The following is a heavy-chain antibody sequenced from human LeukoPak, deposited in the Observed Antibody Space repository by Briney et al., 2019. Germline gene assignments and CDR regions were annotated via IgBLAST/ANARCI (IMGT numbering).Heavy chain of an antibody. D-gene: IGHD2-2*01. CDR3: ATGGYCSSTSCYYYYYYMDV. J-gene: IGHJ6*03. CDR1: GGSISSSDYY. CDR2: IYYSGST. V-gene: IGHV4-30-4*08. Sequence: PSQTLSLTCTVSGGSISSSDYYWSWIRQPPGKGLEWIGYIYYSGSTYYNPSLKSRVTISVDTSKNQFSLKWSSVTTADTAVSYCATGGYCSSTSCYYYYYYMDVWGKGTTVTVSS.